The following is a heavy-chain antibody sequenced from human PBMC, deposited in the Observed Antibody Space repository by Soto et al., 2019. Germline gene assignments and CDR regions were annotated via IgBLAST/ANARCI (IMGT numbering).Heavy chain of an antibody. Sequence: PSETLSPTCSVSGHSITTNGYYWGWIRQPPGKGLQWIGNVYWTGSTFSHPSLTSRVFISVDTSKNEFSLRLTSVTAADTAVYYCARSHYTYGLLIDYWGPGTLVTVSS. CDR2: VYWTGST. D-gene: IGHD2-8*01. CDR1: GHSITTNGYY. J-gene: IGHJ4*02. CDR3: ARSHYTYGLLIDY. V-gene: IGHV4-39*01.